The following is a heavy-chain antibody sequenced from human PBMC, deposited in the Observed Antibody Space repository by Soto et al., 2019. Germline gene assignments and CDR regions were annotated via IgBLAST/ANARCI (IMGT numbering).Heavy chain of an antibody. CDR2: ISSSSSTI. CDR3: ARDPALWFGDTWGWFYP. V-gene: IGHV3-48*02. Sequence: EVQLVESGGGLVQPGGSLRLSCAASGFTFSSYSMNWVRQAPGKGLEWVSYISSSSSTIYYADSVKGRFTISRDNAKNALYLQMNSLRDDNMAVDYCARDPALWFGDTWGWFYPWGQGTLVTVSS. D-gene: IGHD3-10*01. CDR1: GFTFSSYS. J-gene: IGHJ5*02.